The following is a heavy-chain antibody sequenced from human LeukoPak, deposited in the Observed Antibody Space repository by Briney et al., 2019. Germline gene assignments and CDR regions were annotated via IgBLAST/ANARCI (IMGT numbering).Heavy chain of an antibody. CDR1: GYSISNGYY. CDR3: ARGAEYYAIWRGYAGYSDY. CDR2: IYHRGST. Sequence: PSETLSLTCTVSGYSISNGYYWGWIRQPPGKGLEWVGSIYHRGSTFYNPSLRSRVTISLDRSKKKFSLKLTSVTAADTAVYFCARGAEYYAIWRGYAGYSDYWGQGISVTVSS. J-gene: IGHJ4*02. D-gene: IGHD3-3*01. V-gene: IGHV4-38-2*02.